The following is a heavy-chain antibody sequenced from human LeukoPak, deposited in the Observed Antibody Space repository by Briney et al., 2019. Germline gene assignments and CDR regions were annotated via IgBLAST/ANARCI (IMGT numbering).Heavy chain of an antibody. V-gene: IGHV1-3*01. D-gene: IGHD3-22*01. Sequence: ASVKVSCKASGYTFTSYAMHWVRQAPGQRLEWMGWINAGNGNAKYSQKFQGRVTITRDTSASTAYMELSSLRSEDTAVYYCARDQFTYYYDSSGLGGAFDIWGQGTMVTVSS. CDR3: ARDQFTYYYDSSGLGGAFDI. CDR1: GYTFTSYA. J-gene: IGHJ3*02. CDR2: INAGNGNA.